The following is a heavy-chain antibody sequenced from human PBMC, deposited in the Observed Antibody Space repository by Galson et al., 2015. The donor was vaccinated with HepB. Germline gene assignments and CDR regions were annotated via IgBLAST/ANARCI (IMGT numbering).Heavy chain of an antibody. V-gene: IGHV3-30*18. D-gene: IGHD5-18*01. CDR2: ISYDGSNK. CDR1: AFTFSSYG. J-gene: IGHJ4*02. Sequence: SLRLSCAASAFTFSSYGMHWVRQAPGKGLEWVAVISYDGSNKYYADSVKGRFTISRDNSKNTLYLQMNSLRAEDTAVYYCAKAVDTAPEFDYWGQGTLVTVSS. CDR3: AKAVDTAPEFDY.